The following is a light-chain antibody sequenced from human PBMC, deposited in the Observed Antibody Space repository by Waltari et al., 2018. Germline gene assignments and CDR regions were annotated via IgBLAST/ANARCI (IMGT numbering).Light chain of an antibody. Sequence: QSALTQPASVSGSPGQSITISCTGTSSDVGGYNYVAWYQQHPGKVPKVMIYDVSERPSGVSNRFSGSKSGNTASLTISGLRADDEADYYCSSYTSGGSFNWVFGGGTKVTVL. CDR3: SSYTSGGSFNWV. CDR2: DVS. V-gene: IGLV2-14*01. J-gene: IGLJ3*02. CDR1: SSDVGGYNY.